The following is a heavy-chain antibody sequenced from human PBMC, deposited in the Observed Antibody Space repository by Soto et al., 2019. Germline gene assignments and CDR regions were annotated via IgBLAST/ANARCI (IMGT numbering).Heavy chain of an antibody. CDR3: ARDFVGSGYFDY. Sequence: PSETLSLTCTVSGGSISSYYWSWIRQPPGKGLEWIGYIYYSGSTNYNPSLKSRVTISVDTSKNQFSLKLSSVTAADTAVYYCARDFVGSGYFDYWRQGTLVTVSS. CDR1: GGSISSYY. V-gene: IGHV4-59*01. J-gene: IGHJ4*02. CDR2: IYYSGST. D-gene: IGHD2-21*01.